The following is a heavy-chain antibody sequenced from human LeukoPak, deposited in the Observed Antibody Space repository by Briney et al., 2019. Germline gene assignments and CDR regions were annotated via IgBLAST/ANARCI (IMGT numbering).Heavy chain of an antibody. CDR2: IWYDGSNK. Sequence: GSLRLSCAASGFTFSSYGMNWVRQAPGKGLEWVAVIWYDGSNKYYADSVKGRFTISRDNSKNTLYLQMNSLRAEDTAVYYCAKVGGHGSGWFYYYYMDVWGKGTTVTVSS. D-gene: IGHD6-19*01. J-gene: IGHJ6*03. V-gene: IGHV3-33*06. CDR1: GFTFSSYG. CDR3: AKVGGHGSGWFYYYYMDV.